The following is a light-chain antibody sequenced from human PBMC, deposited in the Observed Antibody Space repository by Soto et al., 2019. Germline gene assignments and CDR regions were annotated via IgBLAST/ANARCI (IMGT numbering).Light chain of an antibody. V-gene: IGLV2-14*02. J-gene: IGLJ1*01. CDR1: SSDVGSYKC. Sequence: QSALTQPASVSGSPGQSVTISCTGTSSDVGSYKCVSWYQHHPGTAPKVMIYETSNRPSGVSNRFSGSKSGNTASLTISGLQAEDEADYYCCSYTSNITHVFGTGTKVTVL. CDR3: CSYTSNITHV. CDR2: ETS.